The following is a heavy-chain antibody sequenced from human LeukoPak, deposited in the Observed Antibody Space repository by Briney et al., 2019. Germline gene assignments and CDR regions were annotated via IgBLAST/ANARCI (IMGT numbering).Heavy chain of an antibody. CDR2: IHYSGST. Sequence: PSETLSLTCTVSGGSISSSSYYWGWIRQPPGKGLEWIGTIHYSGSTYYNTSLKSRVTISVDTSKNQFSLKLSSMTAADTAVYYCARLSTVTTSFDYWGQGTLVTVSS. J-gene: IGHJ4*02. CDR3: ARLSTVTTSFDY. V-gene: IGHV4-39*07. D-gene: IGHD4-11*01. CDR1: GGSISSSSYY.